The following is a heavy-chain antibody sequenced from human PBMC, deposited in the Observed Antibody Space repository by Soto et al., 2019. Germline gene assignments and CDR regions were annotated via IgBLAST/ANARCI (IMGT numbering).Heavy chain of an antibody. CDR2: INPNGGTT. J-gene: IGHJ4*02. D-gene: IGHD4-4*01. CDR3: ARKEMTTLPNFDY. CDR1: GYTFMGYY. V-gene: IGHV1-2*02. Sequence: ASVKVSCKASGYTFMGYYLHWVRQAPTQDLEWMGWINPNGGTTNSAQKFQGRVTMTRDTSISTAYMELSRLNSDDTAVYYCARKEMTTLPNFDYWGQGTQVTVSS.